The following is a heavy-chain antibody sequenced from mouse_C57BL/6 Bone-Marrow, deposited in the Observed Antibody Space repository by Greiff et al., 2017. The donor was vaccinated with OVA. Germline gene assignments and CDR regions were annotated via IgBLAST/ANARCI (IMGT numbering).Heavy chain of an antibody. V-gene: IGHV5-15*04. CDR1: GFTFSDYG. J-gene: IGHJ1*03. CDR3: AGHEVGATDWYFDV. D-gene: IGHD1-1*01. Sequence: EVKLVESGGGLVQPGGSLKLSCAASGFTFSDYGMAWVRQAPRKGPEWVAFISNLAYSIYSADTVTGRFTISRENATNTLYLELSSLRSEATAMYYGAGHEVGATDWYFDVWGTGTTVTVSS. CDR2: ISNLAYSI.